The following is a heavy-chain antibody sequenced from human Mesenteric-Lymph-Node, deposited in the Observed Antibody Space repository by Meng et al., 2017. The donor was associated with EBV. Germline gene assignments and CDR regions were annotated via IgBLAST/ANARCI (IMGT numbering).Heavy chain of an antibody. CDR2: IYYDGYT. Sequence: QLQLQESGPGLVKPSQTLSLTCSVSGDSISSGGYYWTWIRQPPGKGLEWIGYIYYDGYTYYDPSLKSRVTMSVDTSKNQFSLKLSSVTAADTAIYYCARDRGADFLDYWGPGTLVTVSP. J-gene: IGHJ4*02. D-gene: IGHD3-10*01. V-gene: IGHV4-30-4*01. CDR1: GDSISSGGYY. CDR3: ARDRGADFLDY.